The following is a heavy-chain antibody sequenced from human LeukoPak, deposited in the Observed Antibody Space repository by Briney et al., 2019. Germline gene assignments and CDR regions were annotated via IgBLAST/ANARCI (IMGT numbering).Heavy chain of an antibody. J-gene: IGHJ4*02. Sequence: SVKVSCKASGFTFTNSAVQWVRQPRGQRLEWIGWIVVASGNTNYAQKFQERVTITRDMSTSTAYMEVRSLRSDDTAVYYCAADDLLEGYWGQGTLVTVSS. V-gene: IGHV1-58*01. CDR3: AADDLLEGY. CDR2: IVVASGNT. D-gene: IGHD3-3*01. CDR1: GFTFTNSA.